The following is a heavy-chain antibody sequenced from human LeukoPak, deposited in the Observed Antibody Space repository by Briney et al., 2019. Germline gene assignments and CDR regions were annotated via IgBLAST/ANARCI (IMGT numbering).Heavy chain of an antibody. D-gene: IGHD3-22*01. Sequence: SETLSLTCAVSGGSISSGSNYWSWIRQPAGKGLEWIGRIYTSGSTNYNPSLKSRVTISVDTSTNQFSLKLSSVTAADTAVYYCARSLGTMIVVVTHNWFDPWGQGTLVTVSS. CDR3: ARSLGTMIVVVTHNWFDP. CDR1: GGSISSGSNY. J-gene: IGHJ5*02. V-gene: IGHV4-61*02. CDR2: IYTSGST.